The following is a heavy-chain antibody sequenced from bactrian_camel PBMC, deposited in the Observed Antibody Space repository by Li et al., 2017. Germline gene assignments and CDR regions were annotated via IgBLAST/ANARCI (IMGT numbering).Heavy chain of an antibody. V-gene: IGHV3S63*01. D-gene: IGHD2*01. CDR3: AADLQWCCSGYFDPYARLGY. J-gene: IGHJ4*01. Sequence: HVQLVESGGGSVQAGGSLRLTCETSRSTTAFTFMGWFRAEGRKARDGIASINPAPGRRYYGDSVKGRFTISRDGAQRTIHLQMNRLEPEDTAIYYCAADLQWCCSGYFDPYARLGYRGQGTQVTV. CDR1: RSTTAFTF. CDR2: INPAPGRR.